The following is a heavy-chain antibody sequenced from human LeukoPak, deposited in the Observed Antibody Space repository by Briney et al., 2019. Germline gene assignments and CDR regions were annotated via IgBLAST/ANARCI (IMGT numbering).Heavy chain of an antibody. J-gene: IGHJ4*02. Sequence: ASVXXSXXASXXTXXGXYMXWXXQAPGQGLEWMGWINPNSGGTNYAQKFQGRVTMTRDTSISTAYMELSRLRSDDTAVYYCARATVRYDYWGQGTLVTVSS. D-gene: IGHD4-17*01. V-gene: IGHV1-2*02. CDR1: XXTXXGXY. CDR2: INPNSGGT. CDR3: ARATVRYDY.